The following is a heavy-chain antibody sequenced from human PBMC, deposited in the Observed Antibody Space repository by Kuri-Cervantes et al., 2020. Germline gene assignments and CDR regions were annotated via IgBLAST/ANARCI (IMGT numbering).Heavy chain of an antibody. Sequence: ASVKVSCKASGYTFTSYDINWVRQATGQGLEWMGWMNPNSGNTGYAQKFQGRVTMTRSTSISTAYMELSSLRSEDTAVYYCARVRAGTRGAAAKVYYWGQGTLVTVSS. D-gene: IGHD3-10*01. CDR2: MNPNSGNT. CDR1: GYTFTSYD. CDR3: ARVRAGTRGAAAKVYY. V-gene: IGHV1-8*01. J-gene: IGHJ4*02.